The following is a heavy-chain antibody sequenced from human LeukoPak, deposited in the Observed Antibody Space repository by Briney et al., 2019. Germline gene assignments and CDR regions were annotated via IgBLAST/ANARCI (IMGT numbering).Heavy chain of an antibody. D-gene: IGHD6-19*01. CDR3: AKYSSGWLEYFDY. J-gene: IGHJ4*02. CDR1: GFTFSSYA. Sequence: GGSLRLSCAASGFTFSSYAMHWVRQAPGKGLEWVAVISYDGSNKYYAGSVKGRFTISRDNSKNTLYLQMNSLRAEDTAVYYCAKYSSGWLEYFDYWGQGTLVTVSS. V-gene: IGHV3-30-3*02. CDR2: ISYDGSNK.